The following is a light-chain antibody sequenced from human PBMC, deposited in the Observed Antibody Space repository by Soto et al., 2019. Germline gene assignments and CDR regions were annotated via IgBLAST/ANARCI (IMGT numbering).Light chain of an antibody. CDR3: QQYYSSPWT. CDR1: QSVLYSSNNKNY. Sequence: DIVMTQSPDSLAVSLGERATINCKSSQSVLYSSNNKNYLAWYQQKPGQPPNLLIYWASTRESGVPGRFSGSGSGTDFTLTISSLQAADVAVYYCQQYYSSPWTFGQGTKVEIK. V-gene: IGKV4-1*01. J-gene: IGKJ1*01. CDR2: WAS.